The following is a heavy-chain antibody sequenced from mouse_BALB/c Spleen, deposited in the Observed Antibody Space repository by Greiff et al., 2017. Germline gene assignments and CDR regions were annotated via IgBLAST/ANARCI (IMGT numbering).Heavy chain of an antibody. CDR1: GYTFTSYW. Sequence: VQRVESGAELAKPGASVKMSCKASGYTFTSYWMHWVKQRPGQGLEWIGYINPSTGYTEYNQKFKDKATLTADKSSSTAYMQLSSLTSEDSAVYYCARYGYGNYLDYWGQGTTLTVSS. CDR3: ARYGYGNYLDY. J-gene: IGHJ2*01. CDR2: INPSTGYT. D-gene: IGHD1-1*01. V-gene: IGHV1-7*01.